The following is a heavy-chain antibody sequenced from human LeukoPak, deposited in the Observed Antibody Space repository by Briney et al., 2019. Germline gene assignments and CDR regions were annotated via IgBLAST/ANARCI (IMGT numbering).Heavy chain of an antibody. CDR2: IYYSGST. J-gene: IGHJ3*02. CDR3: ARHPVDIVATTYDDAFDI. Sequence: SETLSLTCTVSGGSISSSSYYWGWIRQPPGKGLEWIGSIYYSGSTYYNPSLKSRVTISVDTSKNQFSLKLSSVTAADTAVYYCARHPVDIVATTYDDAFDIWGQGTMVTVSS. V-gene: IGHV4-39*01. CDR1: GGSISSSSYY. D-gene: IGHD5-12*01.